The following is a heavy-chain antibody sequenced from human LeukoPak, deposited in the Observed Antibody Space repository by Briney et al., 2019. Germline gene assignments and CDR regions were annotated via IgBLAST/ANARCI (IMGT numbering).Heavy chain of an antibody. CDR3: ARGGKDGIAAAGITHYYYYYSMDV. Sequence: ASVKVSCKASGYTFTSYDINWVRQATGQGLEWMGWMNPNSGNTGYAQKFQGRVTMTRNTSISTAYMELSRRRSEDTAVYYCARGGKDGIAAAGITHYYYYYSMDVWGQGTTVTVSS. J-gene: IGHJ6*02. D-gene: IGHD6-13*01. CDR2: MNPNSGNT. CDR1: GYTFTSYD. V-gene: IGHV1-8*01.